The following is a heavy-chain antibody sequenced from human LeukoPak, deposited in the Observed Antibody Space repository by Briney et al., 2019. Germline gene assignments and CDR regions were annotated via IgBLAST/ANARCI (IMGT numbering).Heavy chain of an antibody. J-gene: IGHJ4*02. Sequence: GGSLTLSCATSGFSFTDYPMNWVRQAPGKGLEWVSNIRTSAEGANYAYYADSVKGRVTISRDDAKNTLYLHMNSLRDDDTAVYYCASDQRYAFDYWGQGILVTVSS. CDR3: ASDQRYAFDY. CDR2: IRTSAEGANYA. D-gene: IGHD3-9*01. CDR1: GFSFTDYP. V-gene: IGHV3-48*02.